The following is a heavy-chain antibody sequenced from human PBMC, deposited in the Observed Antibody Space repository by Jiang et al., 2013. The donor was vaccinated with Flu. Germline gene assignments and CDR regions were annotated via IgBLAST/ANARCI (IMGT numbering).Heavy chain of an antibody. D-gene: IGHD1-26*01. CDR3: ARAQKEWELLY. Sequence: SGAEVKKPGASVKVSCKASGYTFIGFYMHWVRQAPGQGLEWMGWINPNSGGTNHAQKFQGRVTMARDTSINTAYMELRRLRSDDTAVYYCARAQKEWELLYWGQGTLVTVSS. CDR2: INPNSGGT. V-gene: IGHV1-2*02. J-gene: IGHJ4*02. CDR1: GYTFIGFY.